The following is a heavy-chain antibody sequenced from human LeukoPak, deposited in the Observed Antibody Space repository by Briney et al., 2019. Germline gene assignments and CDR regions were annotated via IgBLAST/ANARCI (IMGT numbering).Heavy chain of an antibody. V-gene: IGHV3-20*01. Sequence: GGSLRLSCAASGFTFDDYGMSWVRQAPGKGLEWVSGINWNGGSTGYADSVKGRFTISRDNAKNSLYLQMNSLRAEDTALYHCARDKDYYDSSGYYYLYYFDYWGQGTLVTVSS. CDR2: INWNGGST. CDR1: GFTFDDYG. D-gene: IGHD3-22*01. CDR3: ARDKDYYDSSGYYYLYYFDY. J-gene: IGHJ4*02.